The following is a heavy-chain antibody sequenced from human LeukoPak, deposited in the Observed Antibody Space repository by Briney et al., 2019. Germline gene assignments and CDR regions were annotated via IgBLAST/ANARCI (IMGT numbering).Heavy chain of an antibody. CDR1: GGSISSGGYY. V-gene: IGHV4-31*03. D-gene: IGHD2-15*01. Sequence: SQTLSLTCTVSGGSISSGGYYLSWIRQHPGKGLEWIVYIYYSGSTYYNPSLKSRVTISVDTSKNQFSLKLSSVTAADTAVYYCARGYCSGGSCYFDYWGQGTLVAVSS. J-gene: IGHJ4*02. CDR2: IYYSGST. CDR3: ARGYCSGGSCYFDY.